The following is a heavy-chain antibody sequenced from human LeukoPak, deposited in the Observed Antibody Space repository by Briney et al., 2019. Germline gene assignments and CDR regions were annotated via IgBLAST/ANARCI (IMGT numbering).Heavy chain of an antibody. CDR3: ANYIQRPPGMDV. V-gene: IGHV3-23*01. CDR2: TAGADEVI. Sequence: PGGSLRLSCAVSGLSFSDNRMIWVRQAPKKRLECVAVTAGADEVIQHADSVKGRFTISTDNSKNTVYLQMNSLRAEDTALYFCANYIQRPPGMDVWGQGTMVTVSS. CDR1: GLSFSDNR. J-gene: IGHJ6*02. D-gene: IGHD2-15*01.